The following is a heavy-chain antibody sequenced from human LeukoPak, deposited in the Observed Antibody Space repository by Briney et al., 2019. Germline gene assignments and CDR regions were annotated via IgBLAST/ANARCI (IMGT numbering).Heavy chain of an antibody. CDR2: IYYSGST. V-gene: IGHV4-39*07. CDR1: GGSISSSSYY. J-gene: IGHJ1*01. D-gene: IGHD2-2*01. Sequence: SETLSLTCTVSGGSISSSSYYWGWIRQPPGKGLEWIGSIYYSGSTYYNPSLKSRVTISVDTSKNQFSLKLSSVTAADTAVHYCAGKYCSSTSCPLGYWGQGTLVTVSS. CDR3: AGKYCSSTSCPLGY.